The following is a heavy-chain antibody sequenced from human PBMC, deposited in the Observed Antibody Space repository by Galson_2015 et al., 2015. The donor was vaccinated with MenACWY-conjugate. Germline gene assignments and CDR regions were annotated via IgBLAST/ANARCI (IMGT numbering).Heavy chain of an antibody. J-gene: IGHJ3*02. CDR2: ISSSSSYI. D-gene: IGHD6-13*01. CDR3: ARSSSRGAFDI. V-gene: IGHV3-21*01. Sequence: SLRLSCAASGFTFSSYAMHWVRQAPGKGLEWVSSISSSSSYIYYADSVKGRFTISRDNAKNSLYLQMNSLRAEDTAVYYCARSSSRGAFDIWGQGTMVTVSS. CDR1: GFTFSSYA.